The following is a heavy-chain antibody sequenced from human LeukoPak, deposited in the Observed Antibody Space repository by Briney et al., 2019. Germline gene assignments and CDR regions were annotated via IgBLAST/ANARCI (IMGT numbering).Heavy chain of an antibody. J-gene: IGHJ4*02. CDR3: ARDYHRSGSYPFDY. V-gene: IGHV3-48*02. Sequence: PGGSLRLSCAASGFTFGTYNMNWVRQAPGKGLEWVSYISSSTSTMYYAGSVKGRFTISRDNAKNSLYLQMNSLRDEDTAMYYCARDYHRSGSYPFDYWGQGTLVTVSS. CDR1: GFTFGTYN. CDR2: ISSSTSTM. D-gene: IGHD3-10*01.